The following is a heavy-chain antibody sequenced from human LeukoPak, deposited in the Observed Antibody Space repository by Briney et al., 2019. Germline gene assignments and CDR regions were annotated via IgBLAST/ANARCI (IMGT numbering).Heavy chain of an antibody. D-gene: IGHD2-2*01. J-gene: IGHJ4*02. CDR1: GYTFTDYY. CDR3: VRECSSTSCPFDY. Sequence: ASVKISCKVSGYTFTDYYMHWGQQAPGKGLEWMGLVDPEDGETIYAEKFQGRVTITADTSTDTAYMELSSLRSEDTAVYYCVRECSSTSCPFDYWGQGTLVTVSS. CDR2: VDPEDGET. V-gene: IGHV1-69-2*01.